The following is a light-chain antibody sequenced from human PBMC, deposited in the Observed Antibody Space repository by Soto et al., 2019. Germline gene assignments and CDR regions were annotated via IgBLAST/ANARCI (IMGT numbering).Light chain of an antibody. Sequence: EIVLTQPPGTLSLSPGERATLSCRASHTISSSYLAWYQQKPGQAPRLLMYGISRRSTGIPDRFSGSGSGAEFTLTITRLEPEDFSVYYCQQYVNSSPRTFGQGTKVEIK. J-gene: IGKJ1*01. V-gene: IGKV3-20*01. CDR2: GIS. CDR1: HTISSSY. CDR3: QQYVNSSPRT.